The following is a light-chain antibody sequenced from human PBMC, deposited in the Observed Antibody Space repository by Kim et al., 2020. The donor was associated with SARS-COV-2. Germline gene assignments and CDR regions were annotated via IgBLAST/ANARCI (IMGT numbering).Light chain of an antibody. J-gene: IGKJ4*01. CDR1: HSVSTH. CDR2: GAS. V-gene: IGKV3-15*01. CDR3: QQYYNWPPQIT. Sequence: KVMTQSPATLSVSPGERVTLSCRASHSVSTHLAWYQHRPGQAPRLLIYGASTRATGVPARFSSTGSGTEFTLTISTLHSEDSAVYYCQQYYNWPPQITFGGGTKLEI.